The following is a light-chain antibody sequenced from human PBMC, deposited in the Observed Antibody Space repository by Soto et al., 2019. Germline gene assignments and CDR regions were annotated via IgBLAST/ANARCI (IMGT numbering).Light chain of an antibody. Sequence: EIVMTQSPATLSVSTGERATLSCRASQSVSRNLAWYQQKPGQAPRLLIYGASNRTTGIPDRFSGSGSGTDFTLTISRLEPEDFAVYYCQQYGSSGTFGQGTKVDI. CDR1: QSVSRN. CDR2: GAS. J-gene: IGKJ1*01. V-gene: IGKV3-20*01. CDR3: QQYGSSGT.